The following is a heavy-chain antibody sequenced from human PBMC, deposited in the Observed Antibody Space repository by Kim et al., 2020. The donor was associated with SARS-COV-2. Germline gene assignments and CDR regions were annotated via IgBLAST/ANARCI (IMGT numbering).Heavy chain of an antibody. CDR1: GFTFSSYS. Sequence: GGSLRLSCAASGFTFSSYSMNWVRQAPGKGLEWVSYISSSSSTIYYADSVKGRFTISRDNAKNSLYLQMNSLRDEDTAVYYCARGTYYDSSGYYPRIDYGMDVWGQGTTVTVSS. D-gene: IGHD3-22*01. J-gene: IGHJ6*02. CDR2: ISSSSSTI. CDR3: ARGTYYDSSGYYPRIDYGMDV. V-gene: IGHV3-48*02.